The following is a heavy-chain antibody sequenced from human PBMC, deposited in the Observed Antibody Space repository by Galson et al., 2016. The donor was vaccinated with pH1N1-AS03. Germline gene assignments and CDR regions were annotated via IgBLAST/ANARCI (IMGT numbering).Heavy chain of an antibody. CDR3: AREPYHPPYFDY. CDR1: GFTFSSYE. Sequence: SLRLSCAASGFTFSSYEMNWVRQAPGKGLEWVAVISYDGSNKYCADSAKGRFTISRDNAKNTLYLQMDSLRAEDTAVYYCAREPYHPPYFDYWGQGTLVTVFS. J-gene: IGHJ4*02. CDR2: ISYDGSNK. V-gene: IGHV3-30*04.